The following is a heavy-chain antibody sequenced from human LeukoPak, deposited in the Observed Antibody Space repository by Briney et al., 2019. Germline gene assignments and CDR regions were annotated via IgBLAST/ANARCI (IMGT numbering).Heavy chain of an antibody. V-gene: IGHV3-21*01. J-gene: IGHJ4*02. Sequence: GGSLRLSCAASGFTFSSYSINWVRQALGKGLEWVSSISSSSSYIYYADSVKGRFTISRDNAKNSLYLQMNSLRAEDTAVYYCARDPFNYYGSGSQKDYWGQGTLVTVSS. D-gene: IGHD3-10*01. CDR2: ISSSSSYI. CDR1: GFTFSSYS. CDR3: ARDPFNYYGSGSQKDY.